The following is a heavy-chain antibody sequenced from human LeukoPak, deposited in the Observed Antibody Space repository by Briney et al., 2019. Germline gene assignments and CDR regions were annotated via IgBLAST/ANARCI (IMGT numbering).Heavy chain of an antibody. CDR2: IYYSGNT. V-gene: IGHV4-59*01. CDR3: ARVTGYVMEDYFDY. CDR1: GGSISSYY. Sequence: SETLSLTCSVSGGSISSYYWSWIRQPPGKGLEWIGYIYYSGNTNYNPSLKSRVTISVDTSKNHFSLRLSSVTAADTAVYYCARVTGYVMEDYFDYWGQGTLVTVSS. J-gene: IGHJ4*02. D-gene: IGHD6-13*01.